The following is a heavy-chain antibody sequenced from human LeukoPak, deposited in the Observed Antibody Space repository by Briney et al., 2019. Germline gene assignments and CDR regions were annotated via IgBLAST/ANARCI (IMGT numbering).Heavy chain of an antibody. D-gene: IGHD7-27*01. J-gene: IGHJ4*02. Sequence: GGSLRLSCAASGFTFSDYSMNWVRQAPGKGLEWVSSISSISSSIYYADSVKGRFTISRDNAKNSLYLQMNSLRAEDTAVYHCARANPLGISYFDYWGQGTLVTVSS. CDR3: ARANPLGISYFDY. CDR1: GFTFSDYS. CDR2: ISSISSSI. V-gene: IGHV3-21*01.